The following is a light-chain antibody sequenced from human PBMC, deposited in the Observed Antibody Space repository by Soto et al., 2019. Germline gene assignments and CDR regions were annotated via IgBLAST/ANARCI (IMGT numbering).Light chain of an antibody. CDR1: SSDVGGYNY. CDR3: KSYAGINTYV. V-gene: IGLV2-14*01. CDR2: EVS. J-gene: IGLJ1*01. Sequence: QSVLTQPASVSGSHGQSITISCTGTSSDVGGYNYVSWYQQHPGKAPKLMIYEVSNRPSGASNRFSGSKSGNTASLTISGLQAEDEADYFCKSYAGINTYVAGSGTKVAV.